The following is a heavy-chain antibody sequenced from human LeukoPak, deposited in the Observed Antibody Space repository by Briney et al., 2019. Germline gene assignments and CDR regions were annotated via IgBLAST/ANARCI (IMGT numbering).Heavy chain of an antibody. CDR3: ASGPRGYGYGRGWPRHDY. CDR2: INHSGST. Sequence: SETLSLTCAVYGGSFSGYYWSWIRQPPGKGLEWIGEINHSGSTNYNPSLKSRVTISVDTSKNQFSLKLSSVTAADTAVYYCASGPRGYGYGRGWPRHDYWGQGTLVTVSS. J-gene: IGHJ4*02. D-gene: IGHD5-18*01. V-gene: IGHV4-34*01. CDR1: GGSFSGYY.